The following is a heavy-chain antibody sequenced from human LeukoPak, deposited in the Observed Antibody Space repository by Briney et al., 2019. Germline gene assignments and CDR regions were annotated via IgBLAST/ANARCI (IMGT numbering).Heavy chain of an antibody. J-gene: IGHJ4*02. V-gene: IGHV4-59*01. CDR3: ARAQYYYDSSGYADY. CDR2: IYYSGST. D-gene: IGHD3-22*01. CDR1: NGSISSYY. Sequence: SETLSPTCTVSNGSISSYYWSWIRQPPGKGLDWSGYIYYSGSTNYNPSLKSRVTISVDTSKNQFSLNLSSVTAADTAVYFCARAQYYYDSSGYADYWGQGTLVTVSS.